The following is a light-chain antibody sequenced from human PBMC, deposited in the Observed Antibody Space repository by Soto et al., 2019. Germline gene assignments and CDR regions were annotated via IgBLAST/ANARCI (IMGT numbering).Light chain of an antibody. Sequence: QSALTQPPSASETPGQTVSISCSGSNSNIASNTVNWYQHLPGTAPKLLIYYNNQRPSGVPDRFSGSKSGTSASLAISGLQSEDESDYYCAAWDDTIKRYVFGAGNKVTV. CDR2: YNN. CDR1: NSNIASNT. J-gene: IGLJ1*01. CDR3: AAWDDTIKRYV. V-gene: IGLV1-44*01.